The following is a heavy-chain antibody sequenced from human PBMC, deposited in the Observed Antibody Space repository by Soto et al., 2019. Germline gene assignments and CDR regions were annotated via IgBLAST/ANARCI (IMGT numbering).Heavy chain of an antibody. V-gene: IGHV1-2*04. D-gene: IGHD2-2*01. CDR3: ARDLRDCSSTSCYQWFDP. CDR2: INPNSGGT. J-gene: IGHJ5*02. Sequence: ASVKVSCKASGYTFTGYYMHWVRQAPGQGLEWMGWINPNSGGTNYAQKFQGWVTMTRDTSISTACMELSRLRSDDTAVYYCARDLRDCSSTSCYQWFDPWGQGTLVTVSS. CDR1: GYTFTGYY.